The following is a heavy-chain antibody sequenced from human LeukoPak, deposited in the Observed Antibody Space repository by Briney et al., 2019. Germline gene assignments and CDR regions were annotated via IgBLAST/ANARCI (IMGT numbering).Heavy chain of an antibody. V-gene: IGHV5-10-1*01. CDR2: IDHSDSYI. J-gene: IGHJ6*01. CDR3: ARRSWGSGSYYEYYYGMDV. CDR1: GYSFTSYW. Sequence: GESLRISCKGSGYSFTSYWISWVRQMPGKGLEWMGRIDHSDSYINYSPSFQGDVTISADKSINTAYLQWSSLKASDTAMYFCARRSWGSGSYYEYYYGMDVWGQGTTVTVSS. D-gene: IGHD3-10*01.